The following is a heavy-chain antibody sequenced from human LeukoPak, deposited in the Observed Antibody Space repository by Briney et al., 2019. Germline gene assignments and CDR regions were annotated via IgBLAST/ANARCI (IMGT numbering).Heavy chain of an antibody. J-gene: IGHJ3*02. CDR3: AKGDSGSYGALDI. CDR2: IWYDGSNK. V-gene: IGHV3-33*06. Sequence: GRSLRLSCAASGFTFSSYGMHWVRQAPGKGLEWVAVIWYDGSNKYHADSVKGRFAISRDNSKNTLYLQMNSLRVEDTAVYYCAKGDSGSYGALDIWGQGTMVTVSS. CDR1: GFTFSSYG. D-gene: IGHD1-26*01.